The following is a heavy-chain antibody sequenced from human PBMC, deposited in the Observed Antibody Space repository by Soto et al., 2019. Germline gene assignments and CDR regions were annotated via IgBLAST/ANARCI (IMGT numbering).Heavy chain of an antibody. CDR3: ARHGFGSLHGLVDV. J-gene: IGHJ6*02. Sequence: QVQLQESGPGLVKPSETLSLTCTVSGGSITNYYCSWFRQPPGKGLEWIGYIQYNGYSAYNLSLNRRVSMSMDTSKTQFSLILESVTATDTAVYYCARHGFGSLHGLVDVWGQGTRVIVSS. CDR2: IQYNGYS. D-gene: IGHD3-10*01. V-gene: IGHV4-59*08. CDR1: GGSITNYY.